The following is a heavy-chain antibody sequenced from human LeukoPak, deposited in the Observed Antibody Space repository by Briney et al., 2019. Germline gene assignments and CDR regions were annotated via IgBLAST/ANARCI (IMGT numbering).Heavy chain of an antibody. J-gene: IGHJ4*02. CDR1: GFTFNHYS. D-gene: IGHD6-19*01. CDR2: ISSSSSTI. Sequence: GGSLRLSCATAGFTFNHYSMNWVRQAPGKELEWVSYISSSSSTIYYADSVKGRFTISRDNAKNSLYLQMNSLRAEDTAVYYCARGWVAGQPFDNWGQGTLVTVSA. V-gene: IGHV3-48*01. CDR3: ARGWVAGQPFDN.